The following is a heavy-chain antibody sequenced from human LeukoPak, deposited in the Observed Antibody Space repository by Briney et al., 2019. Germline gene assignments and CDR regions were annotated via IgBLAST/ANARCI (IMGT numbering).Heavy chain of an antibody. CDR2: IRGDNGNT. CDR3: ARVDLLTGYYFFDY. V-gene: IGHV1-18*01. Sequence: WASVKVSCKASGYTFSNYGISWVRQAPGQVLEWVGWIRGDNGNTNYAQKFQGRVTMTTETSTSTAYMELGSLGSDETAVYYCARVDLLTGYYFFDYWGQGTLVTVSS. D-gene: IGHD3-9*01. CDR1: GYTFSNYG. J-gene: IGHJ4*02.